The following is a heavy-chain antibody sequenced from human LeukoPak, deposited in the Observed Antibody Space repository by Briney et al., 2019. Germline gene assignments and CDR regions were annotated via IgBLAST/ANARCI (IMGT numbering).Heavy chain of an antibody. V-gene: IGHV4-59*08. CDR2: IYYSGST. D-gene: IGHD3-10*01. J-gene: IGHJ4*02. Sequence: SETLSLTCTVSGGSISSYYWSWIRQPPGKGLEWIGYIYYSGSTNYNPSLKSRVTISVDTSKNQFSLKLSSVTAADTAVYYCARRVPHYYGSGNYFDYWGQGTLVTVSS. CDR1: GGSISSYY. CDR3: ARRVPHYYGSGNYFDY.